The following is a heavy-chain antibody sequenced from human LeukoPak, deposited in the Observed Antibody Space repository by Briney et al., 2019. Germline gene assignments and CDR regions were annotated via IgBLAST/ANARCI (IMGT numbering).Heavy chain of an antibody. CDR1: GGTFSSYA. CDR3: ARGYCSSTSCYSKDY. Sequence: ASVKVSCKASGGTFSSYAISWVRQAPGQGLEWMGGIIPIFGTANYAQKFQGRVTITADESTSTAYMELSSLRSEDTAVYYCARGYCSSTSCYSKDYWGQGTLVTVSS. D-gene: IGHD2-2*01. V-gene: IGHV1-69*13. J-gene: IGHJ4*02. CDR2: IIPIFGTA.